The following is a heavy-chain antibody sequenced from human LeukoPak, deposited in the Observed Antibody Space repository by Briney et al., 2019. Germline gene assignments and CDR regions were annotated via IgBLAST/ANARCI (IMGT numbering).Heavy chain of an antibody. CDR2: IFHSGSS. CDR1: GDSISSGDYS. Sequence: SQTLSLTCAVSGDSISSGDYSWSWIRQPSGKGLEWIGYIFHSGSSYYNPSLKSRVTISVDKSKNQFSLRLTFVTAADTAVYYCARELWFVNAPGSWFDPWGQGTLVTVSS. J-gene: IGHJ5*02. V-gene: IGHV4-30-2*01. D-gene: IGHD3-10*01. CDR3: ARELWFVNAPGSWFDP.